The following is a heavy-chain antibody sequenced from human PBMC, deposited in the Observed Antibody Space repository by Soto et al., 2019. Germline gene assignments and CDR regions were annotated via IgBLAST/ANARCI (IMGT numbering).Heavy chain of an antibody. D-gene: IGHD1-1*01. CDR2: ISHTGSP. V-gene: IGHV4-39*01. J-gene: IGHJ4*02. CDR3: ASQLESTTYFDY. Sequence: SEILSLTCTVSGGSISNSDYFWACMRQPPGKGLEWVGTISHTGSPRYNPSLKSRVTISVDTSKNQFSLRLPSVTAADTAVFYCASQLESTTYFDYWGRGTLVTVSS. CDR1: GGSISNSDYF.